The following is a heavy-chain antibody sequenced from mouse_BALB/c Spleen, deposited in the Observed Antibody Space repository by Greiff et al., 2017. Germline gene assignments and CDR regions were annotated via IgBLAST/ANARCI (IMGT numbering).Heavy chain of an antibody. V-gene: IGHV1S81*02. CDR1: GYTFTSYY. CDR3: TRYDGYDGYAMDD. J-gene: IGHJ4*01. CDR2: INPSNGGT. Sequence: VQLQQSGAELVKPGASVKLSCKASGYTFTSYYMYWVKQRPGQGLEWIGEINPSNGGTNFNEKFKSKATLTVDKSSSTAYMQLSSLTSEDSAVYDGTRYDGYDGYAMDDWGQGTSVTVSS. D-gene: IGHD2-3*01.